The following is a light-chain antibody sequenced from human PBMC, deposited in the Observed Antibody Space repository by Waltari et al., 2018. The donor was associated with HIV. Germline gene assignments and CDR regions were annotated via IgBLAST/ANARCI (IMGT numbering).Light chain of an antibody. CDR2: QDR. Sequence: SYDLTQAPSLSVSPGQAAKIICSGFNLSNNYVSWYQQKPGQSPLLLIFQDRKRPSGIPERFSGSSSGNTATLTISGTQSVDEADYFCQAWGNNTVVFGGGTKLTVL. J-gene: IGLJ2*01. V-gene: IGLV3-1*01. CDR1: NLSNNY. CDR3: QAWGNNTVV.